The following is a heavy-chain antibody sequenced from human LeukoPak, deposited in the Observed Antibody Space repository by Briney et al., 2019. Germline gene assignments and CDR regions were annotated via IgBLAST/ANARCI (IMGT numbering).Heavy chain of an antibody. D-gene: IGHD3-10*01. Sequence: GESLQISCKASEFSFTSFWIGWVRQLPGEGLEWMGIIFPDDSDTRYSPSFQGQVTISADKSVNTAYLQWTNLKVSDSAMYYCARVAKYYYGSGSYRPHYFDFWGQGTLATVSS. V-gene: IGHV5-51*01. J-gene: IGHJ4*02. CDR1: EFSFTSFW. CDR3: ARVAKYYYGSGSYRPHYFDF. CDR2: IFPDDSDT.